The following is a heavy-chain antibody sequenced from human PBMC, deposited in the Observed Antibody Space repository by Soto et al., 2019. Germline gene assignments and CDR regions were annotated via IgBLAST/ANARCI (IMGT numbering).Heavy chain of an antibody. Sequence: QVQLVESGGGVVQPGRSLRLSCEASGFTFSSYGMHWVRQAPGKGLEWVAVISYDGSNKYYADSVKGRFTISRDNSKNTLYLQMNSLRAEDTAVYYCAKTLAVADYYYYYGMDVWGQGTTVTVSS. CDR2: ISYDGSNK. CDR3: AKTLAVADYYYYYGMDV. D-gene: IGHD6-19*01. V-gene: IGHV3-30*18. CDR1: GFTFSSYG. J-gene: IGHJ6*02.